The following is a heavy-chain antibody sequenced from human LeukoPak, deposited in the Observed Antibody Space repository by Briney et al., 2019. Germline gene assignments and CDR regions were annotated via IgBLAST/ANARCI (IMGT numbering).Heavy chain of an antibody. D-gene: IGHD3-22*01. J-gene: IGHJ3*02. V-gene: IGHV3-21*01. Sequence: GGSLRLSCAASGFTFSSYSMNWVRQAPGKGLEWVSSISSSRYIYYADSVKGRFTISRDNAKNSLYLQMNSLRAEDTAVYYCARDLGGYYYDSSGYYLDDAFDIWGQGTMVTVSS. CDR2: ISSSRYI. CDR1: GFTFSSYS. CDR3: ARDLGGYYYDSSGYYLDDAFDI.